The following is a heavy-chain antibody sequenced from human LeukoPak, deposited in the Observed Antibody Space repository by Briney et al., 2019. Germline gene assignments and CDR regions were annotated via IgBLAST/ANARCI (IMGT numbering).Heavy chain of an antibody. CDR3: ARDRALVAFDY. CDR2: ISGTGDII. J-gene: IGHJ4*02. D-gene: IGHD5-12*01. Sequence: GWSLRLSCAASGFTFTTYTINWVRQAPGKGLEWVSYISGTGDIIQYADSVRGRFTISRDNAKNSVSLQMNSLRVEDTATYYCARDRALVAFDYWGQGALVTVSS. V-gene: IGHV3-48*01. CDR1: GFTFTTYT.